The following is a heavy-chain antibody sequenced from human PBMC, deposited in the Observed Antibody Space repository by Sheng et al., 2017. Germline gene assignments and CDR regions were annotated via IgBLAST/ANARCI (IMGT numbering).Heavy chain of an antibody. D-gene: IGHD1-26*01. Sequence: QVQLVESGGGLVKPGGSLRLSCAASGFTLSDYYITWIRQAPGKGLEWVSCISSSGDFKYYADSVRGRFTISRDNAKKSLYLLMNSLRADDTAVYYCAKVGIVGATLYYLDSWGLGTLVTVSS. CDR3: AKVGIVGATLYYLDS. J-gene: IGHJ4*02. V-gene: IGHV3-11*04. CDR2: ISSSGDFK. CDR1: GFTLSDYY.